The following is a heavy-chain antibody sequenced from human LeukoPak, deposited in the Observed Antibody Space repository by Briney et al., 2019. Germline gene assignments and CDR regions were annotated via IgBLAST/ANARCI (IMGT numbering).Heavy chain of an antibody. CDR3: AREFYDILTGYRLDP. D-gene: IGHD3-9*01. CDR2: IYTSGST. J-gene: IGHJ5*02. Sequence: PSETLSLTCTVSGGSISSYYWSWIRQPAGKGLEWIGRIYTSGSTNYNPSLKSRVTMSVDTSKNQFSLKLSSVTAADTAVYYCAREFYDILTGYRLDPWGQGTLVTVSS. CDR1: GGSISSYY. V-gene: IGHV4-4*07.